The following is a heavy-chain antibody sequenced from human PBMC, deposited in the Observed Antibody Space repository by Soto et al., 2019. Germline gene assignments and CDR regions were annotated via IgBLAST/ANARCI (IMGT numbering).Heavy chain of an antibody. CDR1: GFTFSSYA. Sequence: GGSLRLSCAASGFTFSSYAMSWVRQAPGKGLEWVSAISGSGGSTYYADSVKGRFTISRDNSKNTPYLQMNSLRAEDTAVYYCARGGGRKAAAGMYYFDYWGQGTLVTVSS. CDR2: ISGSGGST. D-gene: IGHD6-13*01. V-gene: IGHV3-23*01. CDR3: ARGGGRKAAAGMYYFDY. J-gene: IGHJ4*02.